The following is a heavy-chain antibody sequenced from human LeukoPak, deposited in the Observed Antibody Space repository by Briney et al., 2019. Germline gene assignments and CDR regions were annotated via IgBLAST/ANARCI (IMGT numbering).Heavy chain of an antibody. D-gene: IGHD1-1*01. CDR2: ISSSGGAI. Sequence: GGSLRLSCAASGFTFSDYYMSWIRQAPGKGLEGVSYISSSGGAIYYADSVTGRFAISRDDAENSLYLQLNSLRVEDTAVYYCTRGRRTNEYWGQGTLVTVSS. CDR1: GFTFSDYY. V-gene: IGHV3-11*04. J-gene: IGHJ4*02. CDR3: TRGRRTNEY.